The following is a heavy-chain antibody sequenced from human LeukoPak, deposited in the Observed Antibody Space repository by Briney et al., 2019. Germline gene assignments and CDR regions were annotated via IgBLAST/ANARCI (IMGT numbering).Heavy chain of an antibody. CDR2: IGTGGKTI. CDR3: AKAAPMRFGEFARESNFDY. CDR1: GFTFSNYR. D-gene: IGHD3-10*01. V-gene: IGHV3-48*01. Sequence: PGGSLRLSCAASGFTFSNYRMNWVRQAPGKGLEWISYIGTGGKTIYYGDSVKGRFTISRDNAKNTLYLEMNSLRAEDTAVYYCAKAAPMRFGEFARESNFDYWGQGTLVTVSS. J-gene: IGHJ4*02.